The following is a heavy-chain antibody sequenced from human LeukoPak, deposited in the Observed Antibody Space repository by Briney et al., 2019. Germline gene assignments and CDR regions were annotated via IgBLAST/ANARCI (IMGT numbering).Heavy chain of an antibody. CDR2: VYYSGST. J-gene: IGHJ4*02. CDR3: AGGRVWLAFDS. V-gene: IGHV4-59*01. CDR1: GFSISNSY. Sequence: SETLSLTCTVSGFSISNSYWSWIRQTAGKGLEWIAYVYYSGSTNYNPSLKSRVSISLDTSKNHFSLKLSSVTAAATAVYYCAGGRVWLAFDSWGQGTLLTVSS. D-gene: IGHD5-18*01.